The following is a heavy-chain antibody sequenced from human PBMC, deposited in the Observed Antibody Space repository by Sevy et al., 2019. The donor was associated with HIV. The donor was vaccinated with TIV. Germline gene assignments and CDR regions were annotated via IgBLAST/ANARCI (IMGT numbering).Heavy chain of an antibody. CDR2: IYTDDSET. CDR1: GYSFTSHW. J-gene: IGHJ4*02. V-gene: IGHV5-51*01. D-gene: IGHD3-22*01. CDR3: ATSRSGYFDSSGYYIY. Sequence: GESLKISCEGSGYSFTSHWIGWVRHMPGKGLEWMGIIYTDDSETRYSPSFQGQVTFSADKSISTAYLQCSSLKASNTAMYYCATSRSGYFDSSGYYIYWGQGTMVTVSS.